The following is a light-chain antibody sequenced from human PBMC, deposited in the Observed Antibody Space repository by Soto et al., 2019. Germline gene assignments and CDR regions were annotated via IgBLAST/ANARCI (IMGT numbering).Light chain of an antibody. CDR1: QSISSY. J-gene: IGKJ3*01. Sequence: DIQMTQSPSSLSASVGDRVTITCRASQSISSYLNWYQHKPGKAPKXLIYAASSLQSGVPSRFSGSGSGTDLTITISSLQPEDFETYYCQQSYSTFFTFGPGTKVDIK. CDR2: AAS. CDR3: QQSYSTFFT. V-gene: IGKV1-39*01.